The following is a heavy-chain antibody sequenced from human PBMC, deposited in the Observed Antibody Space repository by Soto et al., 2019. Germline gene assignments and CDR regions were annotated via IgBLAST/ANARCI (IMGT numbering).Heavy chain of an antibody. D-gene: IGHD2-8*01. Sequence: QVQLQESGPGLVKPSETLSLTCTVSGGSISSYYWSWIRQPPGKGLEWIGYIYYSGSTNYHPSLKSRVTISEDTSKNQFSLKLSSVTAADTAVYYCARVMFYGYYYYYYMDVWGKGTTLTVSS. J-gene: IGHJ6*03. CDR3: ARVMFYGYYYYYYMDV. CDR2: IYYSGST. V-gene: IGHV4-59*01. CDR1: GGSISSYY.